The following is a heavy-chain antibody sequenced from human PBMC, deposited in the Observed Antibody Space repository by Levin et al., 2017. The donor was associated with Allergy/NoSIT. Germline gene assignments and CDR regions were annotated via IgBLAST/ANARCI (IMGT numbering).Heavy chain of an antibody. CDR1: GFIFSSYS. D-gene: IGHD1-1*01. CDR2: ISSTGRYI. CDR3: ARDNSDDWNDVKDAFDI. V-gene: IGHV3-21*01. Sequence: GGSLRLSCAASGFIFSSYSMNWVRQAPGKGLEWVSSISSTGRYIYYADSVKGRFTISRDNAKNSFYLQMNSLRAEDTSVYYCARDNSDDWNDVKDAFDIWGQGTMVTVSS. J-gene: IGHJ3*02.